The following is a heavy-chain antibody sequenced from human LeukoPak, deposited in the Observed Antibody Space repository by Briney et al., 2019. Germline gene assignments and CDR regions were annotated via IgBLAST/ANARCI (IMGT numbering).Heavy chain of an antibody. Sequence: SETLSLTCTVSGGSISSSCCSWGWIRQPPGKGLEWIGEINHSGSTNYNPSLKSRVTISVDTSKNQFSLKLSSVTAADTAVYYCARSKYCSSTSCYNPIDYWGQGTLVTVSS. J-gene: IGHJ4*02. CDR1: GGSISSSCCS. CDR3: ARSKYCSSTSCYNPIDY. V-gene: IGHV4-39*07. D-gene: IGHD2-2*02. CDR2: INHSGST.